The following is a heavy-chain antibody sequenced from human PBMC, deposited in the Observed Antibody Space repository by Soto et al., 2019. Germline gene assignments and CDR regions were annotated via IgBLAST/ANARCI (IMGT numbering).Heavy chain of an antibody. CDR1: GGTFSSYT. D-gene: IGHD1-20*01. CDR3: ARDYNWNDVAAAFDI. Sequence: QVQLVQSGAEVKKPGSSVKVSCKASGGTFSSYTISWVRQAPGQGLEWMGRIIPILGIANYAQKFQGRVTITADKSTSTAYMELSSLRSEDKAVYYCARDYNWNDVAAAFDIWGQGTMVTVSS. CDR2: IIPILGIA. J-gene: IGHJ3*02. V-gene: IGHV1-69*08.